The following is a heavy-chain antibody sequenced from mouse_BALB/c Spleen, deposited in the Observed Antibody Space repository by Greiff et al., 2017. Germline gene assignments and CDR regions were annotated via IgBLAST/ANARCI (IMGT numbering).Heavy chain of an antibody. D-gene: IGHD2-14*01. V-gene: IGHV1S81*02. CDR1: GYTFTSYW. J-gene: IGHJ4*01. CDR2: INPSNGRT. Sequence: QVQLQQPGAELVKPGASVKLSCKASGYTFTSYWMHWVKQRPGQGLEWIGEINPSNGRTNYNEKFKSKATLTVDKSSSTAYMQLSSLTSEDSAVYYCARRIHRYDVDYAMDYWGQGTSVTVSS. CDR3: ARRIHRYDVDYAMDY.